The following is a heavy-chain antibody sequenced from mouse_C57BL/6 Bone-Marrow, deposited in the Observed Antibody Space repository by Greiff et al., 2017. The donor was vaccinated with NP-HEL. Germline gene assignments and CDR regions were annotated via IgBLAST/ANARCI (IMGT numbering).Heavy chain of an antibody. J-gene: IGHJ1*03. Sequence: QVQLQQPGAELVRPGSSVKLSCKASGYTFTSYWMHWVKQRPIQGLEWIGNIDPSDSETHYNQKFKDKATLTVDKSSSTAYMQLSSLTSEDSAVYYCEGDYEWYIDVWGTGTTVTVSS. D-gene: IGHD1-1*01. CDR1: GYTFTSYW. V-gene: IGHV1-52*01. CDR3: EGDYEWYIDV. CDR2: IDPSDSET.